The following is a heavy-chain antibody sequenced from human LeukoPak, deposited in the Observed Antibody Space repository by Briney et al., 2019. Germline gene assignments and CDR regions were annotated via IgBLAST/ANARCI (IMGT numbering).Heavy chain of an antibody. CDR2: IRHDGSNK. CDR3: AKGGSLYVFDY. Sequence: GGSPRLSCVASGFSFSSYGMHWVRQAPGKGLEWVAFIRHDGSNKYYADSVKGRFTISRDNSKNTLYLQMNSLRADDTAVYYCAKGGSLYVFDYWGQGTLVTVSS. D-gene: IGHD3-16*01. CDR1: GFSFSSYG. V-gene: IGHV3-30*02. J-gene: IGHJ4*02.